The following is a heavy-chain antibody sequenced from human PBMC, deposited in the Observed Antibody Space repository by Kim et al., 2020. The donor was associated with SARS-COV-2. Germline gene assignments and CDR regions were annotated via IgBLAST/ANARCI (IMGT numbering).Heavy chain of an antibody. V-gene: IGHV1-18*01. J-gene: IGHJ4*02. CDR1: GYTFTSYG. CDR3: ARVKGQTVLRFLEWWAGENPDFDY. D-gene: IGHD3-3*01. CDR2: ISAYNGNT. Sequence: ASVKVSCKASGYTFTSYGISWVRQAPGQGLEWMGWISAYNGNTNYAQKLQGRVTMTTDTYTSTAYMELRSLRSDDTAVYYCARVKGQTVLRFLEWWAGENPDFDYWGQGTLVTVSS.